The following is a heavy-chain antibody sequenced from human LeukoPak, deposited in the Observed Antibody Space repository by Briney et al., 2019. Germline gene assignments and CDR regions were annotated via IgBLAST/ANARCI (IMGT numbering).Heavy chain of an antibody. CDR3: ERGPRNYYYYYMDV. Sequence: SETLSLTCAVYGGSFSGYYWSWIRQPPGKGLEWIGEINHSGSTNYNPSLKSRVTISVDTSKNQFSLKLSSVTAADTAVYYCERGPRNYYYYYMDVWGKGTTVTVSS. CDR1: GGSFSGYY. V-gene: IGHV4-34*01. J-gene: IGHJ6*03. CDR2: INHSGST.